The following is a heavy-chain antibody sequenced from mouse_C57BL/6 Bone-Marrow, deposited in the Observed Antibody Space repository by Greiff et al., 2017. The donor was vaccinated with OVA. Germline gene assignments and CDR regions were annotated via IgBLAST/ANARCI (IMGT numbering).Heavy chain of an antibody. D-gene: IGHD1-1*01. CDR2: ISSGSSTI. Sequence: EVKLVESGGGLVKPGGSLKLSCAASGFTFSDYGMHWVRQAPEKGLEWVAYISSGSSTIYYADTVKGRFTISRDNAKNTLFLQITSLRSEDTAMYYCARPSYGSSYWYFDVWGTGTTVTVSS. CDR1: GFTFSDYG. J-gene: IGHJ1*03. CDR3: ARPSYGSSYWYFDV. V-gene: IGHV5-17*01.